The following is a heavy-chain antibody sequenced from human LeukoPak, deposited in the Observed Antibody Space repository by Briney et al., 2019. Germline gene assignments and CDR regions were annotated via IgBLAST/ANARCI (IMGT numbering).Heavy chain of an antibody. Sequence: PGGSLRLTCAASGFTFSSYAMHWVRQAPGKGLEYVSAISSNGGSTYYANSVKGRFTISRDNSKNTLYLQMGSLRAEDMAVYYCARDAWGVKDQFDYWGQGTLVTVSS. J-gene: IGHJ4*02. CDR1: GFTFSSYA. CDR3: ARDAWGVKDQFDY. CDR2: ISSNGGST. V-gene: IGHV3-64*01. D-gene: IGHD3-10*01.